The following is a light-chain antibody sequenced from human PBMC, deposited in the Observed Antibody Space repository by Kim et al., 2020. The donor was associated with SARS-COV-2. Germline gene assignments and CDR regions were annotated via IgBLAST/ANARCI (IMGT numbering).Light chain of an antibody. CDR3: QQLSDYPVT. Sequence: ACVGDRVTSTCRASRYIGTYLAWYQQGPGRAPKVIIYSASTLQSGVPSRFTGSGSRTEFALTINNLQPDDFATYYCQQLSDYPVTFGGGTKVDIK. CDR2: SAS. V-gene: IGKV1-9*01. J-gene: IGKJ4*01. CDR1: RYIGTY.